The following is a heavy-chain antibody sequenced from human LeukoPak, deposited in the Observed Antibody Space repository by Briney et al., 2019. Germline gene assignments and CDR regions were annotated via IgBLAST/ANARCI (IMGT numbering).Heavy chain of an antibody. Sequence: GGSLRLSCAASGFTFSSYGMHWVRQAPGKGLEWVAFIRYDGSSEYYADSVKGRFTISRDNSKNTLYLQMNSLRAEDTAVYYCAKTFRYCSGGSCYRENYYYYYMDVWGKGTTVTISS. CDR3: AKTFRYCSGGSCYRENYYYYYMDV. CDR2: IRYDGSSE. CDR1: GFTFSSYG. J-gene: IGHJ6*03. D-gene: IGHD2-15*01. V-gene: IGHV3-30*02.